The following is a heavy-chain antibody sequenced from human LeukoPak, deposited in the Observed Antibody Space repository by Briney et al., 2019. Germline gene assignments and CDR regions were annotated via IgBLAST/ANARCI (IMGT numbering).Heavy chain of an antibody. D-gene: IGHD6-6*01. Sequence: GGSLRLSCAASGFMLSSTWMHWVRQAPGKGLVWVSRINSDATSTSYADSVRGRFTISRDDAKNTMYLQMNSLRAEDTAMYYCAKMGVVAARPGTFDYWGQGTLVTVSS. CDR3: AKMGVVAARPGTFDY. CDR1: GFMLSSTW. J-gene: IGHJ4*02. CDR2: INSDATST. V-gene: IGHV3-74*01.